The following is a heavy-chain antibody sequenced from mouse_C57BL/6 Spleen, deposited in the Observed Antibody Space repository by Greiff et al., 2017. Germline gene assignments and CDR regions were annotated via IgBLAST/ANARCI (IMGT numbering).Heavy chain of an antibody. V-gene: IGHV1-15*01. CDR2: IDPETGGT. CDR3: TIRQLRLRFAY. J-gene: IGHJ3*01. Sequence: QVQLKQSGAELVRPGASVTLSCKASGYTFTDYEMHWVKQTPVHGLEWIGAIDPETGGTAYNQKFKGKAILTADKSSSTAYMELRSLTSEDSAVYYCTIRQLRLRFAYWGQGTLVTVSA. D-gene: IGHD3-2*02. CDR1: GYTFTDYE.